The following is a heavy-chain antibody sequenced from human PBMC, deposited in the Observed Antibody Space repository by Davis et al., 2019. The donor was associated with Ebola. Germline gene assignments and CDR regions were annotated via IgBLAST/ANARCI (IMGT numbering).Heavy chain of an antibody. J-gene: IGHJ4*02. CDR1: AFTFSSYW. CDR3: VRGTNTLPRSALDC. V-gene: IGHV3-74*01. CDR2: INTDGTTT. Sequence: PGGSLRLSCAASAFTFSSYWMHWVRQTPGKGLVWVSYINTDGTTTIYADTVKGRFTISRDNAKNTLYLQMNSLRDEDTAVYYCVRGTNTLPRSALDCWGQGTLVTVSS.